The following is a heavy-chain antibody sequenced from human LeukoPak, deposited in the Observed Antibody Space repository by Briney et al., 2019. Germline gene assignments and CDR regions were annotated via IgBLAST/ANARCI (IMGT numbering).Heavy chain of an antibody. Sequence: GGSLRLSCAASGFTFSSYSMNWVRQAPGKGLEWVSSISSSSSYIYYADSVKGRFTISRDNAKNSLYLQMNSLRAEDTAVYYCAPRCYGSGPDDAFDIWGQGKMVTVSS. D-gene: IGHD3-16*01. CDR3: APRCYGSGPDDAFDI. V-gene: IGHV3-21*01. CDR2: ISSSSSYI. CDR1: GFTFSSYS. J-gene: IGHJ3*02.